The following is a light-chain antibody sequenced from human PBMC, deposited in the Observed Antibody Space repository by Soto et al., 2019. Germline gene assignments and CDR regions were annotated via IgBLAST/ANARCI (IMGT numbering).Light chain of an antibody. CDR1: SSNIGSNT. CDR2: SNN. CDR3: AAWDDSLSAV. J-gene: IGLJ2*01. Sequence: QSVLTQPPSASGTPGQRVTISCSGSSSNIGSNTVNWYQQLPGTAPKLLIYSNNQRPSGVPDRFSGSKSGTSASLAISGLRAEDEADYYCAAWDDSLSAVFGGGTKLTVL. V-gene: IGLV1-44*01.